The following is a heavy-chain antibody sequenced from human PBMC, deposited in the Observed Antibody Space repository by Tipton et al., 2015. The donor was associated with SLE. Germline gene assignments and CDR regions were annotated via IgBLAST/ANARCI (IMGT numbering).Heavy chain of an antibody. CDR3: ARDSAGGGDI. V-gene: IGHV4-61*02. Sequence: LRLSCTVSGGSISSGSYYWSWIRQPAGKGLEWIGRIYTSGSTNYNPSLKSRVTISVDTSKNQFSLKLSSVTAADTAVYYCARDSAGGGDIWGQGTMVTVSS. D-gene: IGHD3-10*01. CDR2: IYTSGST. CDR1: GGSISSGSYY. J-gene: IGHJ3*02.